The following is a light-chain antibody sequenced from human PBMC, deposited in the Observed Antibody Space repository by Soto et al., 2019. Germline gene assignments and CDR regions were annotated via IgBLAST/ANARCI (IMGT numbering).Light chain of an antibody. CDR3: QLFGSSPRYA. Sequence: EIVLTQSPGTLSLSPGERATLSCRASQSVSSTYLAWYQQKPGQAPRLLIYGASSRATGIPDRFSGSGSGADFSLTINRLEPEDFAVYYCQLFGSSPRYAFGQGPELEIK. CDR1: QSVSSTY. V-gene: IGKV3-20*01. CDR2: GAS. J-gene: IGKJ2*01.